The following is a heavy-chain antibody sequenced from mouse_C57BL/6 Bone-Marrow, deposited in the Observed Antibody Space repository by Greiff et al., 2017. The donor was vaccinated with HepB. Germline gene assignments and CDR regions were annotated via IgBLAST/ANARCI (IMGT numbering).Heavy chain of an antibody. D-gene: IGHD1-1*01. J-gene: IGHJ4*01. V-gene: IGHV5-4*01. CDR1: GFTFSSYA. CDR2: ISDGGSYT. CDR3: ARDPIYYYGSSYAMDY. Sequence: DVHLVESGGGLVKPGGSLKLSCAASGFTFSSYAMSWVRQTPEKRLEWVATISDGGSYTYYPNNVKGRFTISRDNAKNNLYLQMSHLKSEDTAMYYCARDPIYYYGSSYAMDYWGQGTSVTVSS.